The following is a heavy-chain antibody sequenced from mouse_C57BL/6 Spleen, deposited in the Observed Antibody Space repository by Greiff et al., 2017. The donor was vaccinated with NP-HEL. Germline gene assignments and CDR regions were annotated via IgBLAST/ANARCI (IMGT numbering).Heavy chain of an antibody. CDR3: ARLLWSPPYYFDY. D-gene: IGHD2-1*01. CDR1: GYAFSSSW. V-gene: IGHV1-82*01. CDR2: IYPGDGDT. J-gene: IGHJ2*01. Sequence: QVQLQQSGPELVKPGASVKISCKASGYAFSSSWMNWVKQRPGKGLEWIGRIYPGDGDTNYNGKVKGKATLTADKSSSTAYMQLSSLTSEDSAVYFCARLLWSPPYYFDYWGQGTTLTVSS.